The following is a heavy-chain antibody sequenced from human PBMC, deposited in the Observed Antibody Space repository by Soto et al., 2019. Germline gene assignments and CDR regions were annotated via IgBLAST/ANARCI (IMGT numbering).Heavy chain of an antibody. CDR3: AHSPRQLVRFDY. J-gene: IGHJ4*02. Sequence: QITLKESGPTLVKPTQTLTLTCTFSGFSLYTTGVGVGWIRQPPGKALEWLALIYWDDDKRYSPSLKSRLTITKDTSKNQVVLTMTNMDPVDPATYYCAHSPRQLVRFDYWGQGTLVTVSS. CDR1: GFSLYTTGVG. V-gene: IGHV2-5*02. CDR2: IYWDDDK. D-gene: IGHD6-13*01.